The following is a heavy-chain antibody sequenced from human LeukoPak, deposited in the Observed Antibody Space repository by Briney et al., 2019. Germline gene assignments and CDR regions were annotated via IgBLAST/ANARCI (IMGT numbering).Heavy chain of an antibody. V-gene: IGHV3-30*01. Sequence: GGSLRLSCAASGFTFSNYAMHWVRQAPGKGLEWVAVISYDGSNKYYADSVKGRFTISRDNSKNTLYLQMNSLRAEDTAVYYCARKYNYDSSGYSEAEYFQHWGRGTLVTVSS. CDR1: GFTFSNYA. D-gene: IGHD3-22*01. CDR2: ISYDGSNK. J-gene: IGHJ1*01. CDR3: ARKYNYDSSGYSEAEYFQH.